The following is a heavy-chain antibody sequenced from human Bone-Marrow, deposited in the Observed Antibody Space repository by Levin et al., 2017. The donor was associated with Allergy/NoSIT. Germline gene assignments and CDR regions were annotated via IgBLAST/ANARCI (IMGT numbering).Heavy chain of an antibody. Sequence: MASETLSLTCTVSGGSIYSSHWWTWVRQPPGKGLEWIGEMYHSGNSNYNVSLQSRVTISVDKSKKQFYLNLTSVTAADTAVYFCTRRTYGGSPGLDSWGPGSLVTVSS. V-gene: IGHV4-4*02. CDR2: MYHSGNS. CDR1: GGSIYSSHW. J-gene: IGHJ4*02. D-gene: IGHD1-14*01. CDR3: TRRTYGGSPGLDS.